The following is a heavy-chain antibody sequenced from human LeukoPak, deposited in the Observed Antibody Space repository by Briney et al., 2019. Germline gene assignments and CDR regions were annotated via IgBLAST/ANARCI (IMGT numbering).Heavy chain of an antibody. CDR3: AREMTTVTPTHY. Sequence: ASVKVSCKASGYTFTGYYMHWVRQAPGQGLEWMGWINPNSGGTNYAQKFQGRDTMTRDTSISTAYMELSRLRSDDTAVYYCAREMTTVTPTHYWGQGTLVTVSS. CDR2: INPNSGGT. D-gene: IGHD4-17*01. V-gene: IGHV1-2*02. J-gene: IGHJ4*02. CDR1: GYTFTGYY.